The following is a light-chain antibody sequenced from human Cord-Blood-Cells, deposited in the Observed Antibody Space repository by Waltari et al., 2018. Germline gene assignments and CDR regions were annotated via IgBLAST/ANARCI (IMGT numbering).Light chain of an antibody. CDR3: QQYNNWAPVT. J-gene: IGKJ5*01. CDR1: QSVSSN. Sequence: ELVMTQSPATLSVSPGDSATLSCRASQSVSSNSAWYQQKPGQAPRLLTYGAYTRATGIPARYSGSGSGTEFTLTISSLQSEDFAVFYCQQYNNWAPVTVGQGTRLEIK. CDR2: GAY. V-gene: IGKV3-15*01.